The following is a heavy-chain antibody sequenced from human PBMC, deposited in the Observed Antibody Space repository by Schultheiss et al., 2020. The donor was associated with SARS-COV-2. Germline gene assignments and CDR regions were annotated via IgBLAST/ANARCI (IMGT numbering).Heavy chain of an antibody. J-gene: IGHJ4*02. V-gene: IGHV1-2*02. CDR1: GYTFTGYY. CDR2: INPNSGGT. Sequence: ASVKVSCKASGYTFTGYYMHWVRQAPGQGLEWMGWINPNSGGTNYAQKLQGRVTMTTDTSTSTAYMELRGLRSDDTAVYYCARDRGRITMVRGVIADYWGQGTLVTVSS. D-gene: IGHD3-10*01. CDR3: ARDRGRITMVRGVIADY.